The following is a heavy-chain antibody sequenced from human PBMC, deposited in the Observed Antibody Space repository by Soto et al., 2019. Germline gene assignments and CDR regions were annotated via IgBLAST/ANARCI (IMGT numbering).Heavy chain of an antibody. CDR2: VSSYNGYT. CDR1: GYTFTSYG. D-gene: IGHD3-10*02. J-gene: IGHJ4*02. CDR3: ARERGLTASTLFGY. V-gene: IGHV1-18*01. Sequence: QVQLVQSGPEVKMPGASVNVSCKASGYTFTSYGINWVRQAPGQGLEWMGRVSSYNGYTKYAQKFQTRVTMTTDSSTTTVYMHLTSLRSDDTAVYYCARERGLTASTLFGYWGQGTVVTVS.